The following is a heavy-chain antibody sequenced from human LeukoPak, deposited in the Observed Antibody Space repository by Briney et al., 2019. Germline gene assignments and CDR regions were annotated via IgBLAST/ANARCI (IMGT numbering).Heavy chain of an antibody. CDR3: ARVAEAAAFDS. V-gene: IGHV3-7*01. D-gene: IGHD6-13*01. J-gene: IGHJ4*02. CDR2: IKKDGSEK. CDR1: GFTFSNYA. Sequence: PGGSLRLSCAVSGFTFSNYAMNWVRQAPGKGLEWVANIKKDGSEKFYVDSMRGRFTISRDNAKNSLYLQMNSLKPEDTAVYYCARVAEAAAFDSWGQGNLVTVSS.